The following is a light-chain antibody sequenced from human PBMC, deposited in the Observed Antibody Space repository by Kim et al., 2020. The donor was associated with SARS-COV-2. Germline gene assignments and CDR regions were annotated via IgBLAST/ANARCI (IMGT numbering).Light chain of an antibody. Sequence: SVKLTCTLSSGHSSYAIAWHQQQPEKGPRYLMKLNSDGSHSKGDGIPARFSGSSSGAERYLTISSLQSEDEADYYCQTWGTGIHWVFGGGTQLTVL. CDR1: SGHSSYA. CDR3: QTWGTGIHWV. V-gene: IGLV4-69*01. J-gene: IGLJ3*02. CDR2: LNSDGSH.